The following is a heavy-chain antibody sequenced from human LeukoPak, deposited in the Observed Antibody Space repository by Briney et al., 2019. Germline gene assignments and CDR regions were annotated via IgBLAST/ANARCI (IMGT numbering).Heavy chain of an antibody. CDR2: IDNDGHGI. V-gene: IGHV3-74*01. D-gene: IGHD5-12*01. CDR3: AKDQIGSDIVATIDY. CDR1: GFTFSGYW. Sequence: GGSLRLSCATSGFTFSGYWMHWVRQGPEKGLELVSRIDNDGHGIIYADSVKGRFSTSRDNAKNTLYLQMNSLRAEDTAVYYCAKDQIGSDIVATIDYWGQGTLVTVSS. J-gene: IGHJ4*02.